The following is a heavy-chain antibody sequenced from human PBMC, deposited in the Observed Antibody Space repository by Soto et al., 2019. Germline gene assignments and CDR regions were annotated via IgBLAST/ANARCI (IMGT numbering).Heavy chain of an antibody. J-gene: IGHJ6*02. CDR2: TYYRSKWYN. CDR3: ARDLSVYGPKRVVVPAAMPVYYYYGMDV. Sequence: QSQTLSLTCAISGDSVSSNSAAWNWIRQSPSRGLEWLGRTYYRSKWYNDYAVSVKSRITINPDTSKNQFSLRLNSVTPEDPAVYYLARDLSVYGPKRVVVPAAMPVYYYYGMDVWGQGTTVTVSS. V-gene: IGHV6-1*01. CDR1: GDSVSSNSAA. D-gene: IGHD2-2*01.